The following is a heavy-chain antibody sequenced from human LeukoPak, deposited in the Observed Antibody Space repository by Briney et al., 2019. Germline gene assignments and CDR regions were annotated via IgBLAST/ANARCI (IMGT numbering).Heavy chain of an antibody. CDR2: IILSGST. CDR1: GGSFSGYY. CDR3: ARGKVRRWYYYDSSGALDY. D-gene: IGHD3-22*01. Sequence: PSETLSLTCAVYGGSFSGYYWSWIPQPPGKGLEWIGEIILSGSTNYNPSLKSRVTISVDTSKTQFSLQLSSGTGADTAVYYCARGKVRRWYYYDSSGALDYWGQGTLVTVSS. V-gene: IGHV4-34*01. J-gene: IGHJ4*02.